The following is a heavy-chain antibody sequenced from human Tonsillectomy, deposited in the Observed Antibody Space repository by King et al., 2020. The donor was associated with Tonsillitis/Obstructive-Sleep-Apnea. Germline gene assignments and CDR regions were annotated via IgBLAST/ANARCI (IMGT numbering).Heavy chain of an antibody. V-gene: IGHV1-2*04. CDR3: ARGIVGSTGFDY. CDR1: GYTFTGYY. CDR2: INPNSGGT. J-gene: IGHJ4*02. Sequence: QLVQSGAEVKKPGASVKVSCKASGYTFTGYYIHWVRQAPGQGLEWLGWINPNSGGTKYAQKFQGWVTITRDTSITTAYMQLSRLRSDDTAIYYCARGIVGSTGFDYWGQGTPVTVSS. D-gene: IGHD6-13*01.